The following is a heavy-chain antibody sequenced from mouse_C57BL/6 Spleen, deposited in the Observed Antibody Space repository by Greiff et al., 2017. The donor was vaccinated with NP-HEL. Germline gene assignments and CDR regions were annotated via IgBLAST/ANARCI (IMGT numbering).Heavy chain of an antibody. V-gene: IGHV1-55*01. CDR3: ARDGYGFDY. D-gene: IGHD2-2*01. Sequence: QVQLKQPGAELVKPGASVKMSCKASGYTFTSYWITWVKQRPGQGLEWIGDIYPGSGGTNYNEKLKSKAKLAGDTCSSTAYMQLRSLTSEDSAVYSCARDGYGFDYWGQGTTLTVSS. CDR2: IYPGSGGT. CDR1: GYTFTSYW. J-gene: IGHJ2*01.